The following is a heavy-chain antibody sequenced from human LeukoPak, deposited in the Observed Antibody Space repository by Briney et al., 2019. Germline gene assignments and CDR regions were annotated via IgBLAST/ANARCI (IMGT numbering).Heavy chain of an antibody. V-gene: IGHV4-61*02. CDR2: IYTSGST. CDR3: ARGGGYYYYGMDV. CDR1: GGSISSGRYY. J-gene: IGHJ6*02. D-gene: IGHD3-16*01. Sequence: SETLSLTCTVSGGSISSGRYYWSWIRQPAGKGLEWIGRIYTSGSTNYNPSLKSRVTISVDTSKNQFSLKLSSVTAADTAVYYCARGGGYYYYGMDVWGQGTTVTVSS.